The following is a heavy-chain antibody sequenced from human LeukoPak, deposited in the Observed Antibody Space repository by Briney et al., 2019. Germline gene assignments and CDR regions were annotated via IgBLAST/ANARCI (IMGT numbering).Heavy chain of an antibody. V-gene: IGHV4-34*01. CDR1: GGSFSGYY. D-gene: IGHD4-11*01. J-gene: IGHJ4*02. CDR3: ARGKRVTTIRYFDY. Sequence: SETLSLTCAVYGGSFSGYYWSWIRQPPGKGLEWIGEINHSGSTNYNPSLESRVIISVDTSKNQFSLKLSSVTAADTAVYYCARGKRVTTIRYFDYWGEGTLVTVSS. CDR2: INHSGST.